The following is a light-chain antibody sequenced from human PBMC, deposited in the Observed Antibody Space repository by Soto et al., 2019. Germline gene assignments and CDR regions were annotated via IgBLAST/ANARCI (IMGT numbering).Light chain of an antibody. J-gene: IGLJ2*01. CDR1: GSNIGKNT. Sequence: QSVLTQPPSASGSPGQSVTISCSGGGSNIGKNTVHWYQVLPGTAPKLLIYSNGQRPSGVPDRLSGSKSGTSASLAISGLQSADEADYYCAAWDDSPNGVVFGGGTKLTVL. CDR3: AAWDDSPNGVV. CDR2: SNG. V-gene: IGLV1-44*01.